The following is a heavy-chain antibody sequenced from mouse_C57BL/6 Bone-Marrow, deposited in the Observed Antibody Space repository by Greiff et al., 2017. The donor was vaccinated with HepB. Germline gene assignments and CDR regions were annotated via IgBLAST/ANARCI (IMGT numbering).Heavy chain of an antibody. J-gene: IGHJ4*01. D-gene: IGHD5-1*01. CDR2: INPNNGGT. V-gene: IGHV1-26*01. CDR1: GYTFTDYY. CDR3: ARLPYPYAMDY. Sequence: EVQLQQSGPELVKPGASVKISCKASGYTFTDYYMNWVKQSHGKSLEWIGDINPNNGGTSYNQKFKGKATLTVDKSSSTAYMELRSLTSEDSAVYYCARLPYPYAMDYWGQGTSVTVSS.